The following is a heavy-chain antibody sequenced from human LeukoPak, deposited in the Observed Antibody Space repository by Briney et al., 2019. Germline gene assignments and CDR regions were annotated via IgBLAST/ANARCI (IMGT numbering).Heavy chain of an antibody. CDR3: AKEIYCSSTSCSI. D-gene: IGHD2-2*01. Sequence: GGSLRLSCAASGFTFSSYGMDWVRQAPGKGLEGGAFIRYDGRNKYYADSVKGRFTISIDNSKNTLYLQMNSLRAEYTAVYYCAKEIYCSSTSCSIWGQGTLVTVSS. CDR2: IRYDGRNK. J-gene: IGHJ4*02. V-gene: IGHV3-30*02. CDR1: GFTFSSYG.